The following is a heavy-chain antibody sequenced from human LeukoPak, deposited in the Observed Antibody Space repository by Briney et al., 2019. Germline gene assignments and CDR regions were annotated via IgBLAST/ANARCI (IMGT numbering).Heavy chain of an antibody. CDR3: ARDLIVPDAMTSSGSYSTDY. J-gene: IGHJ4*02. CDR2: IYSSGST. D-gene: IGHD3-10*01. V-gene: IGHV4-4*07. Sequence: KSSETLSLTCTVSGGSISSYYWSWIRQPAGKGLEWIGRIYSSGSTNYNPSLKSRVTMSVDTSKNQFSLKLSSVTAADTAVYYCARDLIVPDAMTSSGSYSTDYWGQGTLATVSS. CDR1: GGSISSYY.